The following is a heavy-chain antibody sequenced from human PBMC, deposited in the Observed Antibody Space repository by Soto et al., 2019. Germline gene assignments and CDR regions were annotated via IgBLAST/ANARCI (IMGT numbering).Heavy chain of an antibody. CDR1: GYTFTSYY. J-gene: IGHJ6*02. CDR2: INPKFGDT. D-gene: IGHD3-10*01. V-gene: IGHV1-2*02. CDR3: ARNMDYYYGPGSGNGHGF. Sequence: QVQLVQSGAEMKEPGDSVRVSCEASGYTFTSYYIHWVRQAPGQGLEWMGWINPKFGDTTYAQDFQGRVSMTRDMSISTVYLELSRLTSDDTAIYCCARNMDYYYGPGSGNGHGFWGQGTTVTGFS.